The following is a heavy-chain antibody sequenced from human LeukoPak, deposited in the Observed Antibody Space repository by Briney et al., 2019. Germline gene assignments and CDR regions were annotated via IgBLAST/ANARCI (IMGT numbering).Heavy chain of an antibody. CDR1: GYTLTELS. CDR3: ATLGYWGSGSYYNAWFDP. J-gene: IGHJ5*02. D-gene: IGHD3-10*01. Sequence: GASVKVSCKGSGYTLTELSMHWVRQAPGKGLEWMGGFDPEDGETIYAQKFQGRVTMTEDTSTDTAYMELSSLRSEDTAVYYCATLGYWGSGSYYNAWFDPWGQGTLVTVSS. CDR2: FDPEDGET. V-gene: IGHV1-24*01.